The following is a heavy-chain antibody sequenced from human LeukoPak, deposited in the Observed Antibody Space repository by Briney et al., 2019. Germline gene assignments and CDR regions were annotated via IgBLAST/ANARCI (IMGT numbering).Heavy chain of an antibody. V-gene: IGHV3-30*02. CDR1: GFIFNSYG. CDR3: AKGAGYNYGSFDY. CDR2: IRYDSTDK. Sequence: GGSLRLSCAASGFIFNSYGMHWVRQAPGKGLEWVAFIRYDSTDKYYADSVKGRFTISRDNSKNTLYLQMNSLRAEDTAVYYCAKGAGYNYGSFDYWGQGTLVTVSS. J-gene: IGHJ4*02. D-gene: IGHD5-24*01.